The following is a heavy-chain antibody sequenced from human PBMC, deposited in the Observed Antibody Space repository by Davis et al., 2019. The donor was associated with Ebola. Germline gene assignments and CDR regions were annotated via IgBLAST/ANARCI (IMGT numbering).Heavy chain of an antibody. J-gene: IGHJ4*02. CDR2: ISWNSGSI. V-gene: IGHV3-23*01. CDR1: GFTFSSYA. CDR3: ARKYGGYVDY. Sequence: GESLKISCAASGFTFSSYAMSWVRQAPGKGLEWVSGISWNSGSIGYADSVKGRFTISRDNSKNTLYLQMNSLRAEDTAVYYCARKYGGYVDYCGQGTLVTVSS. D-gene: IGHD4/OR15-4a*01.